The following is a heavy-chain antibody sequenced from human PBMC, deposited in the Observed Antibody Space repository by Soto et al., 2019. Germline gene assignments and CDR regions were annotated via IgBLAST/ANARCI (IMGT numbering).Heavy chain of an antibody. CDR2: IYYSGST. CDR3: ARGTFGRLRFLEWSYYYYGMDV. Sequence: SETLSLTCTVSGGSIRSGDYYWSWIRQPPGKGLEWIGYIYYSGSTYYNPSLKSRVIISVDTSKNQFSLKLSSVTAADTAVYYCARGTFGRLRFLEWSYYYYGMDVWGQGTTVTVSS. V-gene: IGHV4-30-4*01. D-gene: IGHD3-3*01. CDR1: GGSIRSGDYY. J-gene: IGHJ6*02.